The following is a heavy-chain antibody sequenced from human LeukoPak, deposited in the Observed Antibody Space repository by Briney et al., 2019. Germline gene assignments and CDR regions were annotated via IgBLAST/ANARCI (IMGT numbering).Heavy chain of an antibody. D-gene: IGHD6-25*01. J-gene: IGHJ4*02. CDR3: ATSHHTSSGQNFDY. CDR2: INQDGSAK. CDR1: GLTLSDYW. Sequence: GGSLRLSCEASGLTLSDYWMSWVRQAPGKGLEWVANINQDGSAKYYVDSVKGRFTISRDNADRSLYLPMNALTADDTAMYYCATSHHTSSGQNFDYWGQGTLVSVSS. V-gene: IGHV3-7*01.